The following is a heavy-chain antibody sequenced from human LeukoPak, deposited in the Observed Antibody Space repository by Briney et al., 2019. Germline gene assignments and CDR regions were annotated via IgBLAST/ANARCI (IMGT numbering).Heavy chain of an antibody. CDR3: ARRPTRYEYQPLQLHQMYYLDY. V-gene: IGHV4-38-2*02. CDR1: GYSISSGYY. J-gene: IGHJ4*02. CDR2: IYHSGST. Sequence: PSETLSLTCTVSGYSISSGYYWGWIRQPPGKGLEWIGSIYHSGSTYYNPSLKSRVTISVDTSKNQFSLKLSSVTAADTAVYYCARRPTRYEYQPLQLHQMYYLDYWGQGTLVTVSS. D-gene: IGHD2-2*01.